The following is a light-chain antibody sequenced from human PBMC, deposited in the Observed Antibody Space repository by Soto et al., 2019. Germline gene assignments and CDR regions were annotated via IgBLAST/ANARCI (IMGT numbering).Light chain of an antibody. CDR1: QGIGST. J-gene: IGKJ4*01. V-gene: IGKV3-15*01. Sequence: EIVMTQSPATLSMSPGERATLSCRASQGIGSTLAWYQQKPGQTPRLLIYGASTRATGVPARFSGSGSGTEFTLTINSLQSEDFAVYYCQRYNNWPLTFGGGTKVEIK. CDR2: GAS. CDR3: QRYNNWPLT.